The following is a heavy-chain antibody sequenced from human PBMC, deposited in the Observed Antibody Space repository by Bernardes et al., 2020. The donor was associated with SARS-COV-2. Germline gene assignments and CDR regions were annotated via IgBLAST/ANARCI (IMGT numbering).Heavy chain of an antibody. Sequence: GGSLILSCAASGFTFSSYAMHWVRQAPGKGLEWVAVISYDGSNKYYADSVKGRFTISRDNSKNTLYLQMNSLRAEDTAVYYCARDRKGTAMVRMNWFDPWGQGTLVTVSS. D-gene: IGHD5-18*01. V-gene: IGHV3-30-3*01. CDR2: ISYDGSNK. J-gene: IGHJ5*02. CDR1: GFTFSSYA. CDR3: ARDRKGTAMVRMNWFDP.